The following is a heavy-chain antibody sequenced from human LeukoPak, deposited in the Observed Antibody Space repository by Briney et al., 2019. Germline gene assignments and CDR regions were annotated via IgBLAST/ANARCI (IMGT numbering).Heavy chain of an antibody. CDR1: GYNFATYW. V-gene: IGHV5-51*01. CDR3: ARRDGYNPDH. CDR2: IYPGDSDT. Sequence: GESLEISWKGSGYNFATYWIGWGRQRPGKGLEWMGIIYPGDSDTRYSPSFQGQVTISADKSISTAYLQWSSLKASDTAMYYCARRDGYNPDHWGQGTLVTVSS. D-gene: IGHD5-24*01. J-gene: IGHJ4*02.